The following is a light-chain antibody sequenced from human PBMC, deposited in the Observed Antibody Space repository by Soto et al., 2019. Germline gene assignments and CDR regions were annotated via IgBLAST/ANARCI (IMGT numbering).Light chain of an antibody. V-gene: IGKV3-20*01. Sequence: EIVLTQSPGTLSLSPGERATLSCRASQSASSSYLAWYQQKPGQAPRLLIYGTSSRATAIPDRFSGSGSGTDFTLTISRLEPEDFAVYYCQQYGSSSWTFGQGAKV. J-gene: IGKJ1*01. CDR1: QSASSSY. CDR3: QQYGSSSWT. CDR2: GTS.